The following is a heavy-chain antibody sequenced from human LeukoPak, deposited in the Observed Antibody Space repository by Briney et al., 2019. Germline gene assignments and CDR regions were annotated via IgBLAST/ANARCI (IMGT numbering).Heavy chain of an antibody. CDR2: IYPGDSDT. CDR3: ARQKVGYSGSYRGELAFDI. V-gene: IGHV5-51*01. D-gene: IGHD1-26*01. J-gene: IGHJ3*02. CDR1: GYSFTSYW. Sequence: GESLKISCKGSGYSFTSYWIGWVRQMPGKGLEWMGIIYPGDSDTRYSPSFQGQVTISADKSISTAYLQWSSLKASDTAMYYCARQKVGYSGSYRGELAFDIWGQGTMVTVSS.